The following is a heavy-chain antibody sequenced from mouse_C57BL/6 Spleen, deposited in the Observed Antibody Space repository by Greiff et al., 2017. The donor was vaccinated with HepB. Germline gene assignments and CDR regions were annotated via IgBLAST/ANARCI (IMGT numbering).Heavy chain of an antibody. V-gene: IGHV1-22*01. CDR1: GYTFTDYN. CDR2: INPNNGGT. Sequence: VQLQQSGPELVKPGASVKMSCKASGYTFTDYNMHWVKQSHGKSLEWIGYINPNNGGTSYNQKFKGKATLTVNKSSSTAYMELRSLTSEDSAVYYCARWGGYPYWYFDVWGTGTTVTVSS. J-gene: IGHJ1*03. CDR3: ARWGGYPYWYFDV. D-gene: IGHD2-2*01.